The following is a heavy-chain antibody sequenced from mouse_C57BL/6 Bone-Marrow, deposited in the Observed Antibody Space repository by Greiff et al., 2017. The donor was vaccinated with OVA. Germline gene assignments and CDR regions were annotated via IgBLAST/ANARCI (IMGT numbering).Heavy chain of an antibody. Sequence: QVQLQQSGAELARPGASVKLSCKASGYTFTSYGISWVKQSTGQGLEWIGEIYPRSGNTYYNEKFKGKATLTADKSSSTAYMELRSLTSEDSAVYFCARTYGSSPWFAYWGQGTLVTVSA. CDR2: IYPRSGNT. V-gene: IGHV1-81*01. D-gene: IGHD1-1*01. J-gene: IGHJ3*01. CDR1: GYTFTSYG. CDR3: ARTYGSSPWFAY.